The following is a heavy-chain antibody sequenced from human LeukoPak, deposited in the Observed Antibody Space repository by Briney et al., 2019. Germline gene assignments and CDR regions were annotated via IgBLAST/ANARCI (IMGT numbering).Heavy chain of an antibody. D-gene: IGHD3-22*01. Sequence: SETLSLTCAVYGGSFSGYYWSWIRQPPGKGLEWIGEINHSGSTNCNPSLKSRVTISVDTSKNQFSLKLSSVTAADTAVYYCARGRAYYYDSSGYLAYWGQGTLVTVSS. J-gene: IGHJ4*02. CDR3: ARGRAYYYDSSGYLAY. V-gene: IGHV4-34*01. CDR1: GGSFSGYY. CDR2: INHSGST.